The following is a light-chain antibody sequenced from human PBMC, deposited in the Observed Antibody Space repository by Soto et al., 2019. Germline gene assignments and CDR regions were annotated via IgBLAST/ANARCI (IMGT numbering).Light chain of an antibody. J-gene: IGKJ1*01. CDR3: QQYGRSPWT. CDR1: QSVSSSC. CDR2: DAS. Sequence: EIVLTQSPGTLSLSPGERATLSCRASQSVSSSCLAWYQQKPGQAPRLLIFDASSRATGISDRFSGSGSGTDFTLTISRLEPEDFAVYYCQQYGRSPWTFGQGTKVDIK. V-gene: IGKV3-20*01.